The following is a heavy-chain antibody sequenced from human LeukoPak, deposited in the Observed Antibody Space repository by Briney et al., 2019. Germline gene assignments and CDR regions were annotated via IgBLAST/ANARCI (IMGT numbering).Heavy chain of an antibody. D-gene: IGHD5-12*01. J-gene: IGHJ4*02. CDR2: ISYDGSNK. CDR1: GFTFSSYA. CDR3: ARDGGYENTYYFDY. V-gene: IGHV3-30*04. Sequence: GGSLRLSCAASGFTFSSYAMHWVRQAPGKGLEWVAVISYDGSNKYYADSVKGRFTISRDNSKNTLYRQMNSLRAEDTAVYYCARDGGYENTYYFDYWGQGTLVTVSS.